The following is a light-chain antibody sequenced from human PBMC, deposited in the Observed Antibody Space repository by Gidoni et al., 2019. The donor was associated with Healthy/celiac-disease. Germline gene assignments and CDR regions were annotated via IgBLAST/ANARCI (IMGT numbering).Light chain of an antibody. CDR3: QQDGRSPRT. Sequence: EIVLTQSPGTLSLSPGERATLSCRASQSVSSSYLAWYQQKPGQAPRLLIYGASSRATGIPARSGGRGGATVFTLISSRLEPDDVAVYCCQQDGRSPRTFGQGTKVDIK. J-gene: IGKJ1*01. V-gene: IGKV3-20*01. CDR1: QSVSSSY. CDR2: GAS.